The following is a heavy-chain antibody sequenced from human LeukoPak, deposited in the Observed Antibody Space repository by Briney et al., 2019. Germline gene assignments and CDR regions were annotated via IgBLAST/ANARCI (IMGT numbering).Heavy chain of an antibody. D-gene: IGHD6-6*01. J-gene: IGHJ5*02. V-gene: IGHV3-21*04. CDR2: ISYGSNYM. CDR3: ARGEYSSSSVWFDP. Sequence: GGSLRLSCAASGFTFSTYNMNWVRQAPGKGLEWVSYISYGSNYMYYADSVKGRFTISRDNSKNTLYLQMNSLRAEDTAVYYCARGEYSSSSVWFDPWGQGTLVTVSS. CDR1: GFTFSTYN.